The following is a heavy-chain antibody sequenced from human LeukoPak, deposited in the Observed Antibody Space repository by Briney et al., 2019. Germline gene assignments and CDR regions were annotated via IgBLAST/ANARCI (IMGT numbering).Heavy chain of an antibody. CDR3: TRAVAGHPD. J-gene: IGHJ4*02. V-gene: IGHV4-34*01. CDR1: GVPFSNYY. CDR2: INHSGYT. D-gene: IGHD6-19*01. Sequence: SETLSLTCAVSGVPFSNYYWSWVRQSPSQGLEWIGEINHSGYTNYNPSLKSRVTMSIETSKKQFSLKLTSVTAADAGVYYCTRAVAGHPDWGQGTLVTV.